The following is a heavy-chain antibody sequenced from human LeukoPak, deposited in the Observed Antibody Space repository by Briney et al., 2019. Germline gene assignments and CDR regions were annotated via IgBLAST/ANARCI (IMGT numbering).Heavy chain of an antibody. CDR2: IRYDGSNK. Sequence: PGGSLRLSCAASGFTFSSYGMHWVRQAPGKGLEWVAFIRYDGSNKYYADSVKGRFTISRDNSKNTLYLQMNSLRAEDTAVYYCAKFEVVTAYAFDIWGQGTMVTVSS. V-gene: IGHV3-30*02. J-gene: IGHJ3*02. D-gene: IGHD2-21*02. CDR1: GFTFSSYG. CDR3: AKFEVVTAYAFDI.